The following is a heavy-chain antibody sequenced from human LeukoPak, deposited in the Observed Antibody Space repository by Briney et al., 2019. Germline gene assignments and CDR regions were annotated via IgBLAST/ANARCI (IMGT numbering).Heavy chain of an antibody. CDR2: INHSGST. J-gene: IGHJ4*02. Sequence: SETLSLTCAVYGGSFSGYYWSWIRQPPGKGLEWIGEINHSGSTNYNPSLKSRVTISVDTSKNQFSLKLSSVTAADAAVYYCARGQGLTPDLFDYWGQGTLVTVSS. CDR1: GGSFSGYY. CDR3: ARGQGLTPDLFDY. V-gene: IGHV4-34*01.